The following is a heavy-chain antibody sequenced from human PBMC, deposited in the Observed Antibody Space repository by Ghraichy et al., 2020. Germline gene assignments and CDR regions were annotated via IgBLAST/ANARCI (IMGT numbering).Heavy chain of an antibody. CDR1: GFTFSSYA. CDR2: ISGSGGST. Sequence: GSLRLSCAASGFTFSSYAMSWVRQAPGKGLEWVSAISGSGGSTYYADSVKGRFTISRDNSKNTLYLQMNSLRAEDTAVYYCAKMDFWSGNGWYFDLWGRGTLVTVSS. V-gene: IGHV3-23*01. D-gene: IGHD3-3*01. CDR3: AKMDFWSGNGWYFDL. J-gene: IGHJ2*01.